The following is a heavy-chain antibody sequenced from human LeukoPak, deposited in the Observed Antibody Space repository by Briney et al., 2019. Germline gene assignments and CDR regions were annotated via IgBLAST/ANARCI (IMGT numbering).Heavy chain of an antibody. CDR3: AKNSGWYSQDLDY. CDR2: ISGSGGST. D-gene: IGHD6-19*01. Sequence: GGSLRLSCVASGFTFSSNVMIWVRQAPGKGLEWVSAISGSGGSTYYADSVKGRFTISRDNSKNTLYLQMNSLRAEDTAVYYCAKNSGWYSQDLDYWGQGTLVTVSS. J-gene: IGHJ4*02. V-gene: IGHV3-23*01. CDR1: GFTFSSNV.